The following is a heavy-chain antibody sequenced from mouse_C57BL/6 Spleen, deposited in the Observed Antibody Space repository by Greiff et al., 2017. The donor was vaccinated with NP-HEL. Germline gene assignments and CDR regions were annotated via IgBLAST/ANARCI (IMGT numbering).Heavy chain of an antibody. J-gene: IGHJ2*01. Sequence: EVQLQQSGPELVKPGASVKMSCKASGYTFTDYNMHWVKQSHGKSLEWIGYINPNNGGTSYNQKFKGKATLTVNKSSSTAYMALRSLTSEDSAVYYGARTGITTVGNYFDYWGQGTTLTVSS. CDR3: ARTGITTVGNYFDY. CDR2: INPNNGGT. V-gene: IGHV1-22*01. CDR1: GYTFTDYN. D-gene: IGHD1-1*01.